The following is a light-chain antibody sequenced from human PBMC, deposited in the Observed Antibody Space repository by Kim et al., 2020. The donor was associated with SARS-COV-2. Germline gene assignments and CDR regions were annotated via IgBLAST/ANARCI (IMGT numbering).Light chain of an antibody. CDR3: SAWDRSLRGWV. V-gene: IGLV10-54*01. CDR1: SNNVGNQG. CDR2: RNN. Sequence: QAGLTQQPSVSKDLRQTATLTCTGNSNNVGNQGAAWLQQHQGHPPKVLFYRNNKRPSGISERLSASRSGNTASLTITGLQPEDEADYYCSAWDRSLRGWVFGGGTQLSVL. J-gene: IGLJ3*02.